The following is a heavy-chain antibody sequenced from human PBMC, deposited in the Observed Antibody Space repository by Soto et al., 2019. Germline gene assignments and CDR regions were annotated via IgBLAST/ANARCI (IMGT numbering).Heavy chain of an antibody. CDR2: ISGSGGST. CDR3: ANEQQLDYYFDY. D-gene: IGHD6-13*01. V-gene: IGHV3-23*01. J-gene: IGHJ4*02. CDR1: GFTFSTYA. Sequence: GGSLRLSCAASGFTFSTYAMSWVRQAPGKGLEWVSAISGSGGSTYYADSVKGRFTISRDNSNNTLYLQMNSLRAEDTAVYYCANEQQLDYYFDYWGQGTLVTVSS.